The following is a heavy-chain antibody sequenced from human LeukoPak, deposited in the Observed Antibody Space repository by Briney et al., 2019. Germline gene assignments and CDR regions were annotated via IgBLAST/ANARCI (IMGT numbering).Heavy chain of an antibody. Sequence: PRGSLRLSCAPPAFTPTSYAMSWVRHAHGRGLEWDSAIISMGGSTYYTGSVKGRFALSRDTSKNTLYLQMISLRAEGTGVYYCAKNEYTWLDRNYFDYWGQGTLVTVSS. CDR1: AFTPTSYA. D-gene: IGHD6-19*01. J-gene: IGHJ4*02. V-gene: IGHV3-23*01. CDR2: IISMGGST. CDR3: AKNEYTWLDRNYFDY.